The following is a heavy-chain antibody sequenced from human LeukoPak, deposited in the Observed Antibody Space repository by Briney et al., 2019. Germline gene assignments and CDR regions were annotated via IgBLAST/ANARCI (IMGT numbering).Heavy chain of an antibody. V-gene: IGHV3-33*01. D-gene: IGHD3-10*01. CDR1: GFTFSSYG. CDR3: ARDFGDTMVRGPRFDY. Sequence: PGRSLRLSCAASGFTFSSYGMHWVRQAPGKGLEWVAVIWYDGSNKYYADSVKGRFTISRDNSKNTLYLQMNSLRVEDTAVYYCARDFGDTMVRGPRFDYWGQGTLVTVSS. J-gene: IGHJ4*02. CDR2: IWYDGSNK.